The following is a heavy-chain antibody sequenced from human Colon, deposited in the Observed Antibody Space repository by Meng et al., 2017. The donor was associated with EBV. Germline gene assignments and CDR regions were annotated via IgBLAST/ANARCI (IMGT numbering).Heavy chain of an antibody. CDR3: ARDGGVTHIP. D-gene: IGHD2-8*02. J-gene: IGHJ5*02. Sequence: QVLLQESGAGLVKPAGTLTLTFAVSGTSISTSNWWSWIRQSPGEGLEWIGAIYHNGQTNYNPSLKSRVSMSVDGSKNEFSLNLKSVTAADTAVYYCARDGGVTHIPWGQGVLVTVSS. CDR1: GTSISTSNW. V-gene: IGHV4-4*02. CDR2: IYHNGQT.